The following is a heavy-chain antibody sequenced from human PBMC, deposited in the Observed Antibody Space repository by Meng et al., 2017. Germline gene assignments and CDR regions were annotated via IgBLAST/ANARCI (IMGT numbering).Heavy chain of an antibody. Sequence: GESLKISCAASGFTFSSYAMSWVRQAPGKGLEWVSAISGSGGSTYYADSVKGRFTISRDNSKNTLYLQMSSLRAEDTAVYYCAKPRHYYYDSSGYYYFDYWGQGTLVTVSS. CDR3: AKPRHYYYDSSGYYYFDY. J-gene: IGHJ4*02. V-gene: IGHV3-23*01. CDR2: ISGSGGST. CDR1: GFTFSSYA. D-gene: IGHD3-22*01.